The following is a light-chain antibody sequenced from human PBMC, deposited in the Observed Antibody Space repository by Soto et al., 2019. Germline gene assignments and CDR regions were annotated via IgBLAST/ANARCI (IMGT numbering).Light chain of an antibody. V-gene: IGKV4-1*01. CDR2: WAS. Sequence: DIVMTQSPDSLAVSLGERATINCKSSQSVLYSSNNRNYLAWYQQKPGQPPKLLIYWASTRKSGVPDRFSGSGSGTDFTLTISSLQAEDVAVYHCQQYYTSPTWTFGQGTKVEIK. CDR1: QSVLYSSNNRNY. J-gene: IGKJ1*01. CDR3: QQYYTSPTWT.